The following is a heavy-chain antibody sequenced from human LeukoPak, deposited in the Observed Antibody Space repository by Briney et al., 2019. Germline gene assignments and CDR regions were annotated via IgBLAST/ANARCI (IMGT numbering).Heavy chain of an antibody. V-gene: IGHV1-69*06. Sequence: ASVKVSCTASGGTFSSYAISWVRQAPGQGLEWMGGIIPIFGTANYAQKFQGRVTITADKSTSTPYMELSSLRSEDTAVYYCARSPRKPNGENYFDYWGQGSLVTVSS. D-gene: IGHD3-10*01. J-gene: IGHJ4*02. CDR1: GGTFSSYA. CDR3: ARSPRKPNGENYFDY. CDR2: IIPIFGTA.